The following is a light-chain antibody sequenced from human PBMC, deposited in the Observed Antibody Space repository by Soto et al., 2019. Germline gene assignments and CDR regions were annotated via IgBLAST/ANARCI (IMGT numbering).Light chain of an antibody. V-gene: IGLV2-14*01. CDR1: TSDVGGYNH. CDR2: DVN. Sequence: QSALIQPASVSGSPGQSITISCTGTTSDVGGYNHVSWFQQHPGKVPKLMIYDVNNRPSGVSNPFSGSKSGNTASLTISWLQAEDVADYYCSSYTNTNALVFGGATKLTFL. J-gene: IGLJ2*01. CDR3: SSYTNTNALV.